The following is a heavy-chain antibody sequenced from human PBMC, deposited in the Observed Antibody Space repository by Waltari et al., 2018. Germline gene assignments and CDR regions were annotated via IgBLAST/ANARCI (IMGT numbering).Heavy chain of an antibody. V-gene: IGHV1-69*10. Sequence: QVQLVQSGAEVKKPGSSVKVSCKAPGGTFSSYAISWVRQAPGQGLEWMGGIIPILGIANYAQKFQGRVTITTDESTSTAYMELSSLRSEDTAVYYCARKSAAGTHWAYYFDYWGQGTLVTVSS. J-gene: IGHJ4*02. CDR3: ARKSAAGTHWAYYFDY. D-gene: IGHD6-13*01. CDR1: GGTFSSYA. CDR2: IIPILGIA.